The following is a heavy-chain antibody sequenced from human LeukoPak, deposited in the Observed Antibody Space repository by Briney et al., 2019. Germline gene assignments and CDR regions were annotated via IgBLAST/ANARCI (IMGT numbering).Heavy chain of an antibody. CDR1: GYSFTSYW. CDR3: ARRSRDGYTLYYFDY. D-gene: IGHD5-24*01. V-gene: IGHV5-51*01. J-gene: IGHJ4*02. CDR2: IYPGDSDT. Sequence: GESLKSSCKGSGYSFTSYWIGWVRQMPGKGLEWMGIIYPGDSDTRYSPSFQGQVTISADKSISTAYLQWSSLKASDTAMYYCARRSRDGYTLYYFDYWGQGTLVTVSS.